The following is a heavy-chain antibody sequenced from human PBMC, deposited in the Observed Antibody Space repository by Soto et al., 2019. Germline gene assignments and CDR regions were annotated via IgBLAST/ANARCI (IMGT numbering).Heavy chain of an antibody. D-gene: IGHD3-22*01. J-gene: IGHJ4*02. Sequence: EVQLVESGGGLVQPGRSLRLSCAASGFTFDDYAMHWVRQLPGKGLEWVSGISWNSGSAAYIDSVKGRFLISRDNAKTSLFLQMRSLRPEDTALYYCVKGLNYNFDNIGFHGWGQGTLGTVSS. CDR3: VKGLNYNFDNIGFHG. CDR1: GFTFDDYA. V-gene: IGHV3-9*01. CDR2: ISWNSGSA.